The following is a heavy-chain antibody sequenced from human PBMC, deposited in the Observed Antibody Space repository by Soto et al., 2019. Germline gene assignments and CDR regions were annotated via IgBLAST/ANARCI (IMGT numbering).Heavy chain of an antibody. CDR2: ISSSSYI. V-gene: IGHV3-21*01. D-gene: IGHD4-17*01. CDR3: ARDKSTVTAFDI. Sequence: GGSLRLSCAASGFTFSSYSMNWVRQAPGKGLEWVSSISSSSYIYYADSVKGRFTISRDNAKNSLYLQMNSLRAEDTAVYYCARDKSTVTAFDIWGQGTMVTVSS. CDR1: GFTFSSYS. J-gene: IGHJ3*02.